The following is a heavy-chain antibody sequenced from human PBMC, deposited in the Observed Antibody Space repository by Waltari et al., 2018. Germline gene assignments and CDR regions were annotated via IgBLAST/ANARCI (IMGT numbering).Heavy chain of an antibody. Sequence: QVQLQESGPGLVKPSETLSLTCTVSGGSIRSYYWSWIRQPPGKGLEWIGYIYYSGSTNYNPSLKSRVTISVDTSKNQFSLKLSSVTAADTAVYYCARAVLTGYYKYYFDYWGQGTLVTVSS. CDR3: ARAVLTGYYKYYFDY. CDR2: IYYSGST. CDR1: GGSIRSYY. J-gene: IGHJ4*02. V-gene: IGHV4-59*01. D-gene: IGHD3-9*01.